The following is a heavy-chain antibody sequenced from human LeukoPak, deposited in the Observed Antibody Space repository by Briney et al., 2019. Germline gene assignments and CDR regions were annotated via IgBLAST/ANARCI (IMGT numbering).Heavy chain of an antibody. CDR3: ARERYSSSWSGSLDY. CDR2: IDPGDSDT. D-gene: IGHD6-13*01. J-gene: IGHJ4*02. V-gene: IGHV5-51*01. Sequence: GESLKISCKGSEYSFTSYWIGWVRQMPGKGLEWMGVIDPGDSDTRYSPSFQGQVTISADKSISTAYLQWSSPKAPDTAMYYCARERYSSSWSGSLDYWGQGTLVTVSS. CDR1: EYSFTSYW.